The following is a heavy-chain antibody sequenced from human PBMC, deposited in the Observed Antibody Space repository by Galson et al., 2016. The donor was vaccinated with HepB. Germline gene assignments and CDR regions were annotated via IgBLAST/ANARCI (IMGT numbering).Heavy chain of an antibody. CDR3: AREVNTPLDSDAFDI. CDR1: GGSISSGSYY. D-gene: IGHD5-18*01. Sequence: TLSLTCTVSGGSISSGSYYWSWIRQPAGKGLEWIGRIYTSGSTNYNPSPKSRVTISVDTSKNQFSLKLNSVTAADTAVYYSAREVNTPLDSDAFDIWGQGTMVTVSA. J-gene: IGHJ3*02. V-gene: IGHV4-61*02. CDR2: IYTSGST.